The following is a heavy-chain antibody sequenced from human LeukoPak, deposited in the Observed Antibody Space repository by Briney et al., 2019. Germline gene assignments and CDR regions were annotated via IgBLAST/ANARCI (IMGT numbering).Heavy chain of an antibody. Sequence: GGSLRLSCAASGFTFSSYSMNWVRQAPGKGLEWVSSISSSSSYIYYADSVKGRFTISSDNAKNSLYLQMNSLRAEDTAVYYCARDYSRDYYGSGASGFDPWGQGTLVTVSS. D-gene: IGHD3-10*01. V-gene: IGHV3-21*01. J-gene: IGHJ5*02. CDR3: ARDYSRDYYGSGASGFDP. CDR2: ISSSSSYI. CDR1: GFTFSSYS.